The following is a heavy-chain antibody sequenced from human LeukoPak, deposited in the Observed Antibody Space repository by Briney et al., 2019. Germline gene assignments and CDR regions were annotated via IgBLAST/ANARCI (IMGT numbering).Heavy chain of an antibody. CDR2: VNHGGDS. J-gene: IGHJ6*03. V-gene: IGHV4-34*01. CDR1: GVSLRGYY. Sequence: SETLSLTCAVYGVSLRGYYWSWIRQSPEKGLECIGEVNHGGDSIYSPSLKSRLTLSVDMSKNQFSLNLRSVTAADTAVYFCARGSNYVSDYYFDVWGKGTTVIVSS. CDR3: ARGSNYVSDYYFDV. D-gene: IGHD4-11*01.